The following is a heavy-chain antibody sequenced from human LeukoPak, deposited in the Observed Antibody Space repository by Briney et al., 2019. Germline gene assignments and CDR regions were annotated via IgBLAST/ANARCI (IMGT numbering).Heavy chain of an antibody. Sequence: GGSVRLSCAASGFTFEDYAMHWVRQAPGKGLEWVSSISWNCGSIGYADSVKGRFTISGDNAKNSLYLQMNSLRAEDTALYYCAKDALPGSYSSGWYDYWGQGTLVTVSS. CDR1: GFTFEDYA. CDR3: AKDALPGSYSSGWYDY. D-gene: IGHD6-19*01. CDR2: ISWNCGSI. J-gene: IGHJ4*02. V-gene: IGHV3-9*01.